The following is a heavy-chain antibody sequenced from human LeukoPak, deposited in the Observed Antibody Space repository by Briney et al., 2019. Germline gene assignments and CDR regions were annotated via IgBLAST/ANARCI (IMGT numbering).Heavy chain of an antibody. CDR3: ARDPRQLTIGGYVH. V-gene: IGHV3-20*04. D-gene: IGHD5-12*01. Sequence: PGGSLRLSCAASGFTVSSNYMSWVRQAPGKGLEWVSGINWNGGSTGYADSVKGRFTISRDNAKNSLYLQMNSLRAEDTAVYYCARDPRQLTIGGYVHWGQGTLVTVSS. J-gene: IGHJ4*02. CDR1: GFTVSSNY. CDR2: INWNGGST.